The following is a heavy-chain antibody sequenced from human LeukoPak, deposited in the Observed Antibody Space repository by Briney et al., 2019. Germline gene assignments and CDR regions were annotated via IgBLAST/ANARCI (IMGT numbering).Heavy chain of an antibody. CDR1: GGSISGRRYY. CDR3: ASSSIFGVVISNP. D-gene: IGHD3-3*01. CDR2: IHYDGAT. Sequence: SETLSLTCSVSGGSISGRRYYWGWIRQPPGRGLEWIGSIHYDGATYYNPSLKSRVTISVDTSKNQFSLKLSSVTAADTAVYYCASSSIFGVVISNPWGQGTLVTVSS. V-gene: IGHV4-39*07. J-gene: IGHJ5*02.